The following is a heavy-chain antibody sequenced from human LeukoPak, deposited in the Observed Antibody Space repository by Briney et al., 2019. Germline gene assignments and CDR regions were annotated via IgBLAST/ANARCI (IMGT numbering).Heavy chain of an antibody. J-gene: IGHJ4*02. CDR3: ARGMTAGPRTYYFDY. CDR2: INHSGST. Sequence: SETLSLTCAVYGGSFSGYYWSWIRQPPGKGLEWIGEINHSGSTNYNPSLKSRVTISVDTSKNQFSLKLSSVTAADTAVYYCARGMTAGPRTYYFDYWGQGTLVTVSS. V-gene: IGHV4-34*01. CDR1: GGSFSGYY. D-gene: IGHD1-1*01.